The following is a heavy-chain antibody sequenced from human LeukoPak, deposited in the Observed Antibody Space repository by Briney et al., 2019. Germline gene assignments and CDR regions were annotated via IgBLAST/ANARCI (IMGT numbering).Heavy chain of an antibody. CDR1: GGTFSSYA. V-gene: IGHV1-69*05. J-gene: IGHJ4*02. CDR2: IIPIFGTA. D-gene: IGHD3-10*01. CDR3: AREMMFHDYGPGSHDY. Sequence: SVKVSCKASGGTFSSYAISWVRQAPGQGLEWMGGIIPIFGTANYAQKFQGRVTITKDTSASTAYMELSSLRSEDTAVYYCAREMMFHDYGPGSHDYWGQGTLVTGSS.